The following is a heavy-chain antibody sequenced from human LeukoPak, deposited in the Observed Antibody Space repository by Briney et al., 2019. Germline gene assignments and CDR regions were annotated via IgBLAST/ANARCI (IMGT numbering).Heavy chain of an antibody. Sequence: GASVKVSCKASGYTFTSYGISWVRQAPGQGLEWMGWISAYNGNTNYAQKLQGRVTMTTDTSTSTAYMELRSLRSDDTAVYYCARDNPGTIFGVVPGYYYMDVWGKGTTVTVSS. CDR3: ARDNPGTIFGVVPGYYYMDV. V-gene: IGHV1-18*01. J-gene: IGHJ6*03. D-gene: IGHD3-3*01. CDR1: GYTFTSYG. CDR2: ISAYNGNT.